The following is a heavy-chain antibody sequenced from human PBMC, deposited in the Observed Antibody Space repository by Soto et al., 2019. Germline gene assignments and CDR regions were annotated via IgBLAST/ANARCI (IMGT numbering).Heavy chain of an antibody. CDR2: IYYSGST. V-gene: IGHV4-39*01. D-gene: IGHD3-10*01. J-gene: IGHJ5*02. CDR3: ARHLSYGSGSPCHWFDP. CDR1: GGSISSSSYY. Sequence: PSETLSLTCTVPGGSISSSSYYWGWIRQPPGKGLEWIGSIYYSGSTYYNPSLKSRVTISVDTSKNQFSLKLSSVTAADTAVYYCARHLSYGSGSPCHWFDPWGQGILVTVSS.